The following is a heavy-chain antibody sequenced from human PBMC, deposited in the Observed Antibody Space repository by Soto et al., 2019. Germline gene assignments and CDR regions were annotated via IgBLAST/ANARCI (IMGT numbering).Heavy chain of an antibody. CDR2: IYHSGST. J-gene: IGHJ3*02. CDR1: GYSISSGYY. Sequence: KASETLSLTCAVSGYSISSGYYWGWIRQPPGKGLEWIGSIYHSGSTYYNPSLKSRVTISVDTSKNQFSLKLSSVTAADTAVYYCARQLRFLAFDIWGQGTMVTVSS. CDR3: ARQLRFLAFDI. V-gene: IGHV4-38-2*01. D-gene: IGHD5-18*01.